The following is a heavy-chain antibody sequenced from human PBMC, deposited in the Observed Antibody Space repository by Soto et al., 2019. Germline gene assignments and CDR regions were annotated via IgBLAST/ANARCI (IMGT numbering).Heavy chain of an antibody. CDR1: GYTFTSYG. Sequence: ASVKVSCKASGYTFTSYGISWVRQAPGQGLEWMGWISAKKGNTKYAQKFQGRVTMTTDTSTSTAYMELRSLRSDDTAVYYCAREILYPDFYFHGMDVWGQGTTVTVSS. CDR2: ISAKKGNT. J-gene: IGHJ6*02. CDR3: AREILYPDFYFHGMDV. D-gene: IGHD2-15*01. V-gene: IGHV1-18*04.